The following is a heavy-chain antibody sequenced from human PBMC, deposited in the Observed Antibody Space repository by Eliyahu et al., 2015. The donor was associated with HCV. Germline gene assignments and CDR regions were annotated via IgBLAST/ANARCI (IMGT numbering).Heavy chain of an antibody. D-gene: IGHD3-3*01. V-gene: IGHV3-23*01. Sequence: EVQLLESGGGLIPPGGSLRLSCXASGFSFSTYALTWVRQAPGKGLEWVSVISGSGGNTYYADSVKGRFTISRDNSKNTLFLQMSSLRVEDTAEYFCAKGGNAIFFYGLDVWGQGTTVTVSS. J-gene: IGHJ6*02. CDR1: GFSFSTYA. CDR2: ISGSGGNT. CDR3: AKGGNAIFFYGLDV.